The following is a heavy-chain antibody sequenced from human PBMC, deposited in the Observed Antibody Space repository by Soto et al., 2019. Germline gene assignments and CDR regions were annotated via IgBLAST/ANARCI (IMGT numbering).Heavy chain of an antibody. V-gene: IGHV1-18*04. D-gene: IGHD3-22*01. CDR3: ARGDNYRTYYYDSSGYYPPRY. J-gene: IGHJ4*02. CDR1: GCTFTSYG. CDR2: ISAYNGNT. Sequence: ASVKVSCKASGCTFTSYGISWVRQAPGQGLEWMGWISAYNGNTNYAQKLQGRVTMTTDTSTSTAYMELRSLRSDDTAVYYCARGDNYRTYYYDSSGYYPPRYWGQGTLVTVSS.